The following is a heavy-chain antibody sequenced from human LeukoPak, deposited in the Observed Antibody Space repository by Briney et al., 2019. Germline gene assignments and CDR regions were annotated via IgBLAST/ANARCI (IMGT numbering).Heavy chain of an antibody. J-gene: IGHJ3*01. CDR2: IYYSGST. Sequence: SETLSLTCTVSGGSISSSSYYWGWIRQPPGKGLEWIGSIYYSGSTYYNPSLKSRVTISVDTSKNQFSLKLSSVSAADTAVYYCARWGEGGGFVVHAFDVWGQGSMVTVSS. CDR3: ARWGEGGGFVVHAFDV. D-gene: IGHD2-15*01. V-gene: IGHV4-39*07. CDR1: GGSISSSSYY.